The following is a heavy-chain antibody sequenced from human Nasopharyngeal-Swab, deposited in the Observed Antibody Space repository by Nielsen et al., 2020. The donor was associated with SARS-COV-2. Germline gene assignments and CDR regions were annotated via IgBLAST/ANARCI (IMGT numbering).Heavy chain of an antibody. Sequence: ASVKVSCKASGYTFTDYYMHWVRQAPGQGLEWMGRINPNSGGTNYAQNFQGRVTMTRDTSISPAYMELSRLRSDDTAVYFCARGSSSSEWAYYYFNMDVWGQGTTVTVSS. V-gene: IGHV1-2*06. CDR3: ARGSSSSEWAYYYFNMDV. J-gene: IGHJ6*02. CDR1: GYTFTDYY. CDR2: INPNSGGT. D-gene: IGHD6-6*01.